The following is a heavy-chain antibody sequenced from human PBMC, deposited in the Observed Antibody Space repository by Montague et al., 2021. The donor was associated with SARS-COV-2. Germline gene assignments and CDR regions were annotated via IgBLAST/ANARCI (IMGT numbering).Heavy chain of an antibody. D-gene: IGHD2-15*01. J-gene: IGHJ5*02. Sequence: SETRSLTCTVSGASITRSNSWDWVRQPQWQGLEWIGQLYHSGSTNYNPSLKSRLTLSLDKSKNQFSLNLSSVTAADTAVYYCARQIQQVVLSPAKLTNWFDPWGLGNLVTGAS. CDR2: LYHSGST. CDR1: GASITRSNS. CDR3: ARQIQQVVLSPAKLTNWFDP. V-gene: IGHV4-4*02.